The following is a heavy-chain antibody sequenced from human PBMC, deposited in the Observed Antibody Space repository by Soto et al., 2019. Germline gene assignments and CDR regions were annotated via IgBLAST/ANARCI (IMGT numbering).Heavy chain of an antibody. Sequence: PSETLSLTCAGSCGSIISSNWFSWVRHPPWKVLYWIGEIYHSGSTNYNPSLKSRVTISVDKSKNQFSLRVSSVTAADTAVYYCARDPQYTDTSGYYVSSGNFDYWGQGILVTVSS. CDR2: IYHSGST. CDR1: CGSIISSNW. V-gene: IGHV4-4*02. D-gene: IGHD3-22*01. CDR3: ARDPQYTDTSGYYVSSGNFDY. J-gene: IGHJ4*02.